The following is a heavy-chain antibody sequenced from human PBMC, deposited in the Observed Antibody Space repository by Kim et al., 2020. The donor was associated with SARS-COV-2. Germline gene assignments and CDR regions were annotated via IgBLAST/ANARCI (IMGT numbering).Heavy chain of an antibody. J-gene: IGHJ4*02. D-gene: IGHD7-27*01. CDR3: ACGLGTPYYFDY. CDR2: IYPRDSDT. CDR1: GYSFATYW. V-gene: IGHV5-51*01. Sequence: GESLKISCKASGYSFATYWIGWVRQMPGKDLEWMGIIYPRDSDTRYRPSFQGQVTMSADKSVTTAYLQWSSLKASDTAIYYFACGLGTPYYFDYWCQGT.